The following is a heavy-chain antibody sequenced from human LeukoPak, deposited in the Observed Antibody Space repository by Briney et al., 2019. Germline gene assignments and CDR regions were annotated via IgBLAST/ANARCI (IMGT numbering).Heavy chain of an antibody. CDR2: INSDGSST. V-gene: IGHV3-74*01. Sequence: GGSLRLSCAASGFTFSSYWMHWVRQAPGKGLVWVSRINSDGSSTSYADSVKGRFTISRDNAKNTLYLQMNSLRAEDTAVYYCASLPTVTSFDYWGQGTLVTVSS. CDR1: GFTFSSYW. J-gene: IGHJ4*02. CDR3: ASLPTVTSFDY. D-gene: IGHD4-17*01.